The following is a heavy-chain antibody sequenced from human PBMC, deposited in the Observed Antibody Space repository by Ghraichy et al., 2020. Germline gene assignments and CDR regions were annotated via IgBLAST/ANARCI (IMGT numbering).Heavy chain of an antibody. CDR1: GFTFSTYW. Sequence: GGSLRLSCAASGFTFSTYWMSWVRQAPGKGLEWVANIIPDGSEKYYVDSVKGRFTISRDNAKNSLYLQMSSLRAEDTAVYYCARRDYYDSSEYYMDAFDIGGPETMVTV. J-gene: IGHJ3*02. CDR3: ARRDYYDSSEYYMDAFDI. D-gene: IGHD3-22*01. V-gene: IGHV3-7*01. CDR2: IIPDGSEK.